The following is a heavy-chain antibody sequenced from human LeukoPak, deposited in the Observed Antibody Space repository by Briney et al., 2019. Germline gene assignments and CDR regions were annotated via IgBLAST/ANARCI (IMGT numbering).Heavy chain of an antibody. V-gene: IGHV4-30-2*01. Sequence: SETLSLTCAVSGGSISSGGYSWSWIRQPPGKGLEWIGYIYHSGSTYYSPSLKSRVTISVDRSKNQFSLKLSSVTAADTAVYYCARLVEYYYDSSGYWTGWYFDLWGRGTLVTVSS. J-gene: IGHJ2*01. CDR2: IYHSGST. CDR1: GGSISSGGYS. D-gene: IGHD3-22*01. CDR3: ARLVEYYYDSSGYWTGWYFDL.